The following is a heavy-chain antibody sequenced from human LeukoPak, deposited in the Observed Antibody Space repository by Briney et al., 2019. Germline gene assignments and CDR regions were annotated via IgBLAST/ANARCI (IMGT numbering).Heavy chain of an antibody. J-gene: IGHJ5*02. CDR2: IYYSGNT. CDR3: ARQAGVVEAAASTWFDP. D-gene: IGHD2-2*01. V-gene: IGHV4-39*01. Sequence: SETLSLTRTVSGASISSTGSTYYWGWIRQPPGKGLEWIGSIYYSGNTHYNPSLKSRVTISVDTSKNQFSLKLTSVTAADTAVYYCARQAGVVEAAASTWFDPWGQGTLVTVSS. CDR1: GASISSTGSTYY.